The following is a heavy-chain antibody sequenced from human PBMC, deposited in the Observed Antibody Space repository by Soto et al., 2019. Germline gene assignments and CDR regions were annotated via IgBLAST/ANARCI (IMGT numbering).Heavy chain of an antibody. V-gene: IGHV3-48*02. CDR3: ARRTGFDY. J-gene: IGHJ4*02. CDR1: GFTFSSYS. Sequence: EVQLVESGGGLVQPGGSLRLSCAASGFTFSSYSMNWVRQAPGKGLEWVSYISSSSSTMYYADSVKGRFTISRDNAQNSLDLQMNSLRDEDTAVYYCARRTGFDYWGQGTLVTVSS. CDR2: ISSSSSTM. D-gene: IGHD3-10*01.